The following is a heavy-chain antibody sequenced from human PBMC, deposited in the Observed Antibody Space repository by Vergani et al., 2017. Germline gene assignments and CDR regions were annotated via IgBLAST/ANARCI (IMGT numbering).Heavy chain of an antibody. CDR3: ASLYCSGGRCYSDY. CDR2: IYYSGST. CDR1: GGSLSSYY. V-gene: IGHV4-59*01. Sequence: QVQLQESGPGLVKPSETLSLTCTVSGGSLSSYYWSWIRQPPGKGLEWIGYIYYSGSTHYSPSLKSRVTISVDTSKNQISLKLSSVTAADTAVYYCASLYCSGGRCYSDYWGQGTLVTVSS. J-gene: IGHJ4*02. D-gene: IGHD2-15*01.